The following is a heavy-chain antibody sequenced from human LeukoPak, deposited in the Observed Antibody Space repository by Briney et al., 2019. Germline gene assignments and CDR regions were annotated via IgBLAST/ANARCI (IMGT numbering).Heavy chain of an antibody. CDR1: GFTFSGYW. CDR2: IKQDGSEK. Sequence: GGSLRLSCAASGFTFSGYWMSWVRQAPGKGLEWVANIKQDGSEKYYVDSVKGRFTISRDNAKNSLYLQMNSLRAEDTAVYYCARDPHYYYDSSGYWRYWGQGTLVTVSS. CDR3: ARDPHYYYDSSGYWRY. J-gene: IGHJ4*02. D-gene: IGHD3-22*01. V-gene: IGHV3-7*01.